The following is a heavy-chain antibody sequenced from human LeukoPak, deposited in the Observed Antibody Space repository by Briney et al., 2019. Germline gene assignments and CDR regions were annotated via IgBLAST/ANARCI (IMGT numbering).Heavy chain of an antibody. CDR2: IRSKVYGGTT. Sequence: GGSLRLSCRVSGFTFGDYGKSWFRQAPGKGLEWVGFIRSKVYGGTTEYAASVKGRFTISRDDPKSIAYLQMNSLKTEDTAVYYCSRDAYSGSARFDYWGQGTLVTVSS. CDR3: SRDAYSGSARFDY. J-gene: IGHJ4*02. CDR1: GFTFGDYG. V-gene: IGHV3-49*03. D-gene: IGHD5-12*01.